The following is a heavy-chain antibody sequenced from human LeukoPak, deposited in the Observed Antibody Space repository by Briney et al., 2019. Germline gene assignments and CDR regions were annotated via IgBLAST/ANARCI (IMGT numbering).Heavy chain of an antibody. V-gene: IGHV4-31*03. CDR3: AGHHPRNTVDF. J-gene: IGHJ4*02. CDR1: GGSISSGGYY. D-gene: IGHD2/OR15-2a*01. CDR2: IYYSGST. Sequence: SQTLSLTCTVSGGSISSGGYYWSWIRQHPGKGLEWIGYIYYSGSTYYNPSLKSRVTISLDTSKNQFSLKPSSVTAADTAVYYCAGHHPRNTVDFWGQGTLVTVSS.